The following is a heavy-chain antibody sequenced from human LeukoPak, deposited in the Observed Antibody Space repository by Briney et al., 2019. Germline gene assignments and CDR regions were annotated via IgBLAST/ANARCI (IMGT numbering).Heavy chain of an antibody. CDR3: AREKGSSWSFDY. CDR1: GGSISSGGYY. J-gene: IGHJ4*02. V-gene: IGHV4-31*03. CDR2: IHYSGST. Sequence: SQTLSLTCTVSGGSISSGGYYWSWIRQHPGKGLEWIGYIHYSGSTYYNPSLKSRVTISVDTSKNQFSLKLSSVTAADTAVYYCAREKGSSWSFDYWGQGTLVTVSS. D-gene: IGHD6-13*01.